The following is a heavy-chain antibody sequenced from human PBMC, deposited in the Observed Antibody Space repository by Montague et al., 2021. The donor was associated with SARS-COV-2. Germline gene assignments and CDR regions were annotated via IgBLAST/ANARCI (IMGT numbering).Heavy chain of an antibody. V-gene: IGHV4-31*03. CDR3: ARDIALSGLFDY. CDR1: GGSLNSDGYY. CDR2: INYSGST. Sequence: TLSLTCNVSGGSLNSDGYYWSWIRQHTGKGLEWNGYINYSGSTFYETYIKSRVTISADTSKNQFSLKLSSVTAADTAVYYCARDIALSGLFDYWGQGTLVTVSS. J-gene: IGHJ4*02. D-gene: IGHD6-19*01.